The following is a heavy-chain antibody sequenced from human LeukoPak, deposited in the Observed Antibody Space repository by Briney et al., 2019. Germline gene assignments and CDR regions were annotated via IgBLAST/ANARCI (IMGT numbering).Heavy chain of an antibody. J-gene: IGHJ5*02. CDR3: ARDRYCSGGSCLVTGRYNWFDP. CDR2: IYYSGST. D-gene: IGHD2-15*01. V-gene: IGHV4-39*07. CDR1: GGSISSSSYY. Sequence: SETLSLTCTVSGGSISSSSYYWGWIRQPPGKGLEWIGSIYYSGSTYYNPSLKSRVTISVDTSKNQFSLKLSSVSAADTAVYSCARDRYCSGGSCLVTGRYNWFDPWGQGTLVTVSS.